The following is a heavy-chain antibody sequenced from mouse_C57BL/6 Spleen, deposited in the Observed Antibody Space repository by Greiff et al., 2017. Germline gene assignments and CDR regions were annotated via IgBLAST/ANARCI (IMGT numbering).Heavy chain of an antibody. CDR1: GYTFTSYW. CDR3: ARAELEEFAY. J-gene: IGHJ3*01. D-gene: IGHD4-1*01. CDR2: IDPSDSYT. V-gene: IGHV1-50*01. Sequence: QVQLQQPGAELVKPGASVKLSCKASGYTFTSYWMQWVKQRPGQGLEWIGEIDPSDSYTNYNQKFKGKATLTVDTSSSTAYMQLSSLTSEDSAVYYCARAELEEFAYWGQGTLVTVSA.